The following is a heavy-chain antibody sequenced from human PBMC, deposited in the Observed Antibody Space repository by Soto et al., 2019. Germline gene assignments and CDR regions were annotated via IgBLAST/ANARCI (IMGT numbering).Heavy chain of an antibody. V-gene: IGHV4-30-2*01. CDR3: ARESAADLGGFDY. D-gene: IGHD6-13*01. Sequence: QLQLQESGSGLVKPSQTLSLTCAVSGGSISSGGYSWSWIRQPPGKGLEWIGYIYYSGSTYYNPSLKSRVTISVDRSKNQFSMKLSSVTAADTAVYYCARESAADLGGFDYWGQGTLVTVSS. CDR1: GGSISSGGYS. CDR2: IYYSGST. J-gene: IGHJ4*02.